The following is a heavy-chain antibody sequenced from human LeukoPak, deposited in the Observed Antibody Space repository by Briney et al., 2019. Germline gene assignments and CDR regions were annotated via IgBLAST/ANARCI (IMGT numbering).Heavy chain of an antibody. CDR3: ARVLAAAYSNAFDI. Sequence: SVKVSCKASGYTFTGYDINWVRQAPGQGLEWMGRIIPILGIANYAQKFQGRVTITADKSTSTAYMELSSLRSEDTAVYYCARVLAAAYSNAFDIWGQGTMVTVSS. J-gene: IGHJ3*02. V-gene: IGHV1-69*04. D-gene: IGHD6-13*01. CDR1: GYTFTGYD. CDR2: IIPILGIA.